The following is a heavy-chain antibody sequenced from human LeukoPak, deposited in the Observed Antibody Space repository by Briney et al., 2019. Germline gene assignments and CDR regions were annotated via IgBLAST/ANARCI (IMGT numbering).Heavy chain of an antibody. V-gene: IGHV3-9*03. CDR2: ISWNSGSI. CDR3: AKGKYSSSWYYFDY. Sequence: GGSLRLSCAASGFTFRSHSMTWVRQAPGKGLEWVSGISWNSGSIGYADSVKGRFTISRDNAKNSLYLQMNSLRAEDMALYYCAKGKYSSSWYYFDYWGQGTLVTVSS. D-gene: IGHD6-13*01. CDR1: GFTFRSHS. J-gene: IGHJ4*02.